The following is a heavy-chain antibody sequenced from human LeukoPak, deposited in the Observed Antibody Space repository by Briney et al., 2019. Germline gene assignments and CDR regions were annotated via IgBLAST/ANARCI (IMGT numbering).Heavy chain of an antibody. CDR3: ARAFGDYGDSY. CDR1: GGSISSYY. V-gene: IGHV4-59*12. D-gene: IGHD4-17*01. Sequence: SETLSLTCTVSGGSISSYYWSWIRQPPGKGLEWIGYIYYSGSTNYNPSLKSRVTISVDTSKNQFSLKLSSVTAADTAVYYCARAFGDYGDSYWGQGTLVTVSP. J-gene: IGHJ4*02. CDR2: IYYSGST.